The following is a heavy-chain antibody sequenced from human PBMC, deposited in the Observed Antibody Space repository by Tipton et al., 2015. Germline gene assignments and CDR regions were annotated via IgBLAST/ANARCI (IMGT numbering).Heavy chain of an antibody. CDR3: ARDSHRVGPVDY. CDR2: SYYSGDT. J-gene: IGHJ4*02. CDR1: GGSISSISW. D-gene: IGHD1-26*01. V-gene: IGHV4-4*02. Sequence: GLVKPSGTLSLTCAVSGGSISSISWWSWVRQHPEKGLEWIGDSYYSGDTNYSPSLGSRVIISVDKSKNQFSLKLTSVTAADTAVYYCARDSHRVGPVDYWGPGTLVTVSS.